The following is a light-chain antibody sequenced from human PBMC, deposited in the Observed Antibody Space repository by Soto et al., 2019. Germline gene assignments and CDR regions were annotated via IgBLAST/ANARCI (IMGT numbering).Light chain of an antibody. CDR3: IQFSHFPRT. CDR2: QVS. V-gene: IGKV2-24*01. Sequence: VLTQTPLSSPVALGQPASISCRSSQSLVHSDGNTYLSWLQQRSGQPPRLLIYQVSNRFSGVPHRFSGSGAGTDFTLKISRVEAEDVGVYSCIQFSHFPRTFGQGTKVEIK. CDR1: QSLVHSDGNTY. J-gene: IGKJ1*01.